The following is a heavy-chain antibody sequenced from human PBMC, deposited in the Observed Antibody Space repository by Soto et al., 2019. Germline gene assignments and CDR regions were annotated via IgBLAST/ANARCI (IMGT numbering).Heavy chain of an antibody. CDR2: ISGSGVST. Sequence: GGSLRLSCAASGFSFSSYDMSWVRQAPGKGLEWVSVISGSGVSTYHADSVKGRFTISRDNSKNTLYLQMNSLRAEDAAVYYCAKMGGSCGWYGHFDYLGLGILVPVSS. CDR1: GFSFSSYD. J-gene: IGHJ4*02. V-gene: IGHV3-23*01. CDR3: AKMGGSCGWYGHFDY. D-gene: IGHD6-19*01.